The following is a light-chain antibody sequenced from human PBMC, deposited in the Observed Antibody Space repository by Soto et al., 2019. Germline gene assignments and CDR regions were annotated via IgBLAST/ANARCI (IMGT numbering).Light chain of an antibody. J-gene: IGLJ2*01. Sequence: QSVLTQPPSVSGAPGQRVTISCTGSSSNIGAGYDVHWYQQLPGTAPKLLIYGNSNRPSGVPDRFSGSKSGTSASLAITGLQAEAEADYYCRSYDSSLSGSVFGGGTKVTVL. V-gene: IGLV1-40*01. CDR1: SSNIGAGYD. CDR3: RSYDSSLSGSV. CDR2: GNS.